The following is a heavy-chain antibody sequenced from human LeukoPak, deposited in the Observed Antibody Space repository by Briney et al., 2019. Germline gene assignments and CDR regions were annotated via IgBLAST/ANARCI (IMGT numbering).Heavy chain of an antibody. J-gene: IGHJ5*02. CDR1: GFTFSSYA. Sequence: GGXLXLSCAASGFTFSSYAMSWVRQAPGKGLEWVSAISGSGGSTYYADSVKGRFTISRDNSKNTLYLQMNSLRAEDTAVYYCAKGAYSYVLNNWFDPWGQGTLVTVSS. V-gene: IGHV3-23*01. D-gene: IGHD5-18*01. CDR2: ISGSGGST. CDR3: AKGAYSYVLNNWFDP.